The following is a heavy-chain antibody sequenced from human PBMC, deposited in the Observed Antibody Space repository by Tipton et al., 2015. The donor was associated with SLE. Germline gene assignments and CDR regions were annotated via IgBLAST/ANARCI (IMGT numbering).Heavy chain of an antibody. CDR2: INHSGST. CDR3: ARGRYCSSPSCFSRSYYYYMDV. Sequence: TLSLTCAVYGGSISGYYWSWIRQPPGKGLEWIGEINHSGSTNYNPSLKSRVTISVDTSKNQFSLKLSSVTAADTAVYYCARGRYCSSPSCFSRSYYYYMDVWGKGTPVTVSS. J-gene: IGHJ6*03. V-gene: IGHV4-34*01. CDR1: GGSISGYY. D-gene: IGHD2-2*01.